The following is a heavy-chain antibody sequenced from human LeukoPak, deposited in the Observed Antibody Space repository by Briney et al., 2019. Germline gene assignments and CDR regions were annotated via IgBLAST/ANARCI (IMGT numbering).Heavy chain of an antibody. Sequence: PSETLSLTCTVSGGSISSYYWSWIRQSPGKGLEWIGYIYYSGSTNYNPSLKSQVTISVDTSKNQFSLKLSSVTAADTAVYYCAVTLYGSGSYYNFDYWGQGTLVTVSS. CDR2: IYYSGST. J-gene: IGHJ4*02. V-gene: IGHV4-59*01. CDR1: GGSISSYY. D-gene: IGHD3-10*01. CDR3: AVTLYGSGSYYNFDY.